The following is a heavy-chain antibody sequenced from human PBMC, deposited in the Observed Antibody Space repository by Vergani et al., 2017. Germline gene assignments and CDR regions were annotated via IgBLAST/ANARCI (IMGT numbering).Heavy chain of an antibody. CDR2: ISYDGSNK. V-gene: IGHV3-30-3*01. CDR1: GFTFSSYA. Sequence: QVQLVESGGGVVQPGRSLRLSCAASGFTFSSYAMHWVRQAPGKGLEWVAVISYDGSNKYYADSVKGRFTISRDNSKNTLYVQMNSLRAEDTAVYYCAKDAPGDQLLSSWGQGTLVTVSS. J-gene: IGHJ4*02. CDR3: AKDAPGDQLLSS. D-gene: IGHD2-2*01.